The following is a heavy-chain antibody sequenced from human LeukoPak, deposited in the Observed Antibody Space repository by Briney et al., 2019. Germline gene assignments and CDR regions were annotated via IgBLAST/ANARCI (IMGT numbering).Heavy chain of an antibody. J-gene: IGHJ4*02. CDR2: ITGTGGST. Sequence: GGSLRLSCAASGFSLSTYGVSWVRQPPGKGLEWVSGITGTGGSTYYADSVKGRFTVSRDTSKNTLYLQMNSLRAEDTAIYYCAKDRGTAVAGFYYWGQGTLVTVSS. CDR1: GFSLSTYG. V-gene: IGHV3-23*01. CDR3: AKDRGTAVAGFYY. D-gene: IGHD6-19*01.